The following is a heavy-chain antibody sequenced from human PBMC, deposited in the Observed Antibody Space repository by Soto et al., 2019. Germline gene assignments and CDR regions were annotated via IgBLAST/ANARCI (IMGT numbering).Heavy chain of an antibody. CDR1: GFTFSDYY. J-gene: IGHJ4*02. CDR3: AANDYGRGYFDY. D-gene: IGHD4-17*01. V-gene: IGHV3-11*01. CDR2: ISSSGDTI. Sequence: GGSLRLSCAASGFTFSDYYMNWMRQAPGKGLEWVSYISSSGDTIYYADSVKGRFTISRDNAKNSLYLQMNSLRAEDTAVYFCAANDYGRGYFDYWGQGTLGTVS.